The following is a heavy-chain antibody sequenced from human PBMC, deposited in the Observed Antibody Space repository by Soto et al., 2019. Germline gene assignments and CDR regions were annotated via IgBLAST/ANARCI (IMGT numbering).Heavy chain of an antibody. V-gene: IGHV3-23*01. CDR2: ISGSGGRT. J-gene: IGHJ4*02. CDR1: RFTFSTYA. Sequence: GGSLRLSCAVSRFTFSTYAMGWVRQAPGKGLEWVSNISGSGGRTYYADSVKGRFTISRDNSKNTLYLQMNSLRAEDTAVYYCAKDWISYYGSGSYNAYWGQGTLVTVSS. CDR3: AKDWISYYGSGSYNAY. D-gene: IGHD3-10*01.